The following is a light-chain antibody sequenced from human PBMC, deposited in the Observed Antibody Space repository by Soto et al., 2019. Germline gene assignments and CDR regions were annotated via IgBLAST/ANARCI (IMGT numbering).Light chain of an antibody. J-gene: IGKJ2*01. CDR2: KAS. CDR3: QQYNSFLYT. CDR1: LSVSNW. V-gene: IGKV1-5*03. Sequence: DIQMTQSPSTLSASVGDRVTITCRASLSVSNWLAWYQQKPGKAPKLLIYKASSLNSGVPSRFSGSGSGTEFTLTISSLQPDDFATYYCQQYNSFLYTFGQGTKLEIK.